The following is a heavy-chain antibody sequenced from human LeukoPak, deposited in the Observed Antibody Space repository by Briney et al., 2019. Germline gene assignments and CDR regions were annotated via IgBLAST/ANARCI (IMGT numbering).Heavy chain of an antibody. CDR1: GGSISSGDYY. V-gene: IGHV4-39*01. CDR3: ARRRYYDSSGFLD. J-gene: IGHJ1*01. D-gene: IGHD3-22*01. CDR2: IYYSGST. Sequence: SETLSLTCTVSGGSISSGDYYWGWIRQPPGKGLEWIGDIYYSGSTYYNPSLKRRVTISIDTSKNQFSLNLRSVTAADTAVYYCARRRYYDSSGFLDWGQGTPVTVSS.